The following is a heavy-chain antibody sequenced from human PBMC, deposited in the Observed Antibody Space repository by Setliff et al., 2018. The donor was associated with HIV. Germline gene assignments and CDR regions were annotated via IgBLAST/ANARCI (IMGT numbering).Heavy chain of an antibody. D-gene: IGHD3-3*01. V-gene: IGHV4-38-2*01. CDR3: ARQSGYIRGWDIFGLVAGAFDI. J-gene: IGHJ3*02. CDR1: GYSISSGYY. Sequence: SETLSLTCAVSGYSISSGYYWAWIRQSPGKGLDWIGSIHHSGTTYYNPSLKSRVTISVDTTTNQVSLQVNSVTAADTAVYFCARQSGYIRGWDIFGLVAGAFDIWGQGTMVTVSS. CDR2: IHHSGTT.